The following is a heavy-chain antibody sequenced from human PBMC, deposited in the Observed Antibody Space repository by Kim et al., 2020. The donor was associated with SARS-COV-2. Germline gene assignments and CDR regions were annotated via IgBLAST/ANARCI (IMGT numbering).Heavy chain of an antibody. CDR1: GGSISSCSYY. V-gene: IGHV4-31*03. CDR2: IYYSGST. J-gene: IGHJ4*02. Sequence: SETLSLTCFVSGGSISSCSYYWIWLRQHPGKGLEWIGYIYYSGSTYYTPSLKIRVTISVDTSQNQFSLKLNSVTAADTAVYYCARARIVVVNLDSWGQGALVTVSS. D-gene: IGHD2-21*01. CDR3: ARARIVVVNLDS.